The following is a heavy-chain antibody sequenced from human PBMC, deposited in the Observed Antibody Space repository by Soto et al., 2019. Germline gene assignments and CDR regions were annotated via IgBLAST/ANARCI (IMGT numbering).Heavy chain of an antibody. J-gene: IGHJ6*02. Sequence: PGQSLKISCKGSGYSFTSYWISWVRQMPGKGLEWMGRIDPSDSYTNDSPSFQGHVTISADKSISTAYLQWSSLKASDTAMYDCASSPTLKDYYYGIDVWGQGTTVTVSS. CDR2: IDPSDSYT. CDR1: GYSFTSYW. CDR3: ASSPTLKDYYYGIDV. V-gene: IGHV5-10-1*01.